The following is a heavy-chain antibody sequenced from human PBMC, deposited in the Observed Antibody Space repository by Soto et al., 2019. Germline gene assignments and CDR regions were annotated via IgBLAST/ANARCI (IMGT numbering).Heavy chain of an antibody. V-gene: IGHV1-18*01. CDR1: GYTFTIPG. CDR3: ARDASGGWYDW. CDR2: ISAYNGNT. D-gene: IGHD6-19*01. J-gene: IGHJ4*02. Sequence: ASVKVSCKAPGYTFTIPGISWVRPPPGQALDWMGWISAYNGNTNYAQTLQGRVTMTTDTATRTASMELRSLRSDATAVYYCARDASGGWYDWWGQGTLVTVSS.